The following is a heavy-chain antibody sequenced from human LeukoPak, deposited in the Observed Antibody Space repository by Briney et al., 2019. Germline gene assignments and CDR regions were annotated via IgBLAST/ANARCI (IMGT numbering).Heavy chain of an antibody. D-gene: IGHD6-6*01. CDR3: ARAARPWNWFDP. J-gene: IGHJ5*02. Sequence: SVKVSCKASGGTFSSYAIIWVRQAPGQGLEWMGGIIPIFGTANYAQKFQGRVTITTDESTSTAYMELSSLRSEDTAVYYCARAARPWNWFDPWGQGTLVTVSS. CDR2: IIPIFGTA. V-gene: IGHV1-69*05. CDR1: GGTFSSYA.